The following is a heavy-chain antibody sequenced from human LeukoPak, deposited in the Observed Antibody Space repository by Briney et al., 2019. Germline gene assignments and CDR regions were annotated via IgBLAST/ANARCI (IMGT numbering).Heavy chain of an antibody. J-gene: IGHJ5*02. CDR3: AKASSGYYSGWFDP. CDR2: IYSGGST. Sequence: GGSLRLSCAASGFTVSSNYMSWVRQAPGKGLEWVSVIYSGGSTYYADSVKGRFTISRDNSKNTLYLQMNSLRAEDTAVYYCAKASSGYYSGWFDPWGQGTLVTVSS. V-gene: IGHV3-53*01. D-gene: IGHD3-22*01. CDR1: GFTVSSNY.